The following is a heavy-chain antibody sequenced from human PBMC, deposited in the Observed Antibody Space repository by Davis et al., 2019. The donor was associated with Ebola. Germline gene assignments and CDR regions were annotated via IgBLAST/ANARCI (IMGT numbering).Heavy chain of an antibody. CDR3: ARDSFITPFDY. V-gene: IGHV1-18*04. D-gene: IGHD3-22*01. CDR2: ISAYNGNT. J-gene: IGHJ4*02. CDR1: GYTFTGYY. Sequence: ASVKVSCKASGYTFTGYYMHWVRQAPGQGLEWMGWISAYNGNTNYAQKLQGRVTMTTDTSTSTAYMELRSLRSDDTAVYYCARDSFITPFDYWGQGTLVTVSS.